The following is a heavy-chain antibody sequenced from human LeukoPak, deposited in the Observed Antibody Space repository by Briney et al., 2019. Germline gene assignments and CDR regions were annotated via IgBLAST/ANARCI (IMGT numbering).Heavy chain of an antibody. CDR1: GGSISSGSYY. V-gene: IGHV4-61*02. CDR3: ARGTGGYYDSSGYYYDDY. D-gene: IGHD3-22*01. CDR2: IYTSGST. J-gene: IGHJ4*02. Sequence: PSETLSLTCTVSGGSISSGSYYGSWIRQPAGKVLEWIGRIYTSGSTNYNPSLKSRVTISVDTSKNQFSLKLSSVTAADTAVYYCARGTGGYYDSSGYYYDDYWGQGTLVTVSS.